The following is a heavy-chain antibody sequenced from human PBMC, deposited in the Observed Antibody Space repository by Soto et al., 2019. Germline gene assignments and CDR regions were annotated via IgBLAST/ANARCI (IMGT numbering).Heavy chain of an antibody. Sequence: QVTLKESGPVLVKPTETLTLTCTVSGFSLSNARMGVSWIRQPPGKALEWLAHIFSNDEKSYSTSLKSRLTISKDTSKSQVVLTMTNMDPVDTATYYCARILSGGYSGYDAPYYYYGMDVWGQGTTVTVSS. CDR1: GFSLSNARMG. D-gene: IGHD5-12*01. V-gene: IGHV2-26*01. CDR3: ARILSGGYSGYDAPYYYYGMDV. J-gene: IGHJ6*02. CDR2: IFSNDEK.